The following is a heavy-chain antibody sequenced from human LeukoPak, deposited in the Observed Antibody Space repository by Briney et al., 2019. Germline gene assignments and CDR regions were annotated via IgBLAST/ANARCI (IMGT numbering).Heavy chain of an antibody. CDR3: AEGRMVRGVLGN. J-gene: IGHJ4*02. D-gene: IGHD3-10*01. CDR2: ISYDGSNK. V-gene: IGHV3-30-3*01. Sequence: GGSLRLSCAASGFTFSSYAMHWVRQAPGKGLEWVAVISYDGSNKYYADSVKGRFTISRDNSKNTLYLQMNSLRAEDTAVYYCAEGRMVRGVLGNWGQGTLVTVSS. CDR1: GFTFSSYA.